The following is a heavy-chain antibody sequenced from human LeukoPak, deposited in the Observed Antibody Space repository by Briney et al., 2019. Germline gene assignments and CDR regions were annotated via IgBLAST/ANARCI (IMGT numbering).Heavy chain of an antibody. J-gene: IGHJ4*02. CDR2: ISSSSSYI. V-gene: IGHV3-21*01. Sequence: GGSLRLSCAASGFTFSSYSMNWVRQAPGKGREWVSSISSSSSYIYYADSVKGRFTISRDNAKNSLYLQMNSLRAEDTAVCYCARDRLVTVFDYWGQGTLVTVSS. CDR3: ARDRLVTVFDY. D-gene: IGHD4-23*01. CDR1: GFTFSSYS.